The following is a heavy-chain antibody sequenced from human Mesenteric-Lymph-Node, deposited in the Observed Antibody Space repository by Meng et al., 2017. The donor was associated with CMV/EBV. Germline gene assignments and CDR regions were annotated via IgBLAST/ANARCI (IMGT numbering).Heavy chain of an antibody. V-gene: IGHV3-74*01. D-gene: IGHD3-3*01. J-gene: IGHJ4*02. CDR1: GFTFSFYW. CDR3: AKDRRWLLSPSYSYFDY. CDR2: IDSDGSST. Sequence: GGSLRLSCAASGFTFSFYWMHWVRQGPGKGLVWVSRIDSDGSSTSYADSVKGRFTISRDNARNTLYLQMNSLRAEDTAVYYCAKDRRWLLSPSYSYFDYWGQGTLVTVSS.